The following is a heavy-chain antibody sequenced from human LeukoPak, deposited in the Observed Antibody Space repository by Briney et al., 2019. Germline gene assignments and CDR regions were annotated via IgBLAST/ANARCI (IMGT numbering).Heavy chain of an antibody. Sequence: PSETLSLTCTVSGGSISSSSYYWGWIRQPPGKGLEWIGTIYYSGRTYYNPSLKSRVTISVDTSKNQFSLKLSSVTAADTAVYYCARDPTTVVKRYFDYWGQGTLVTVSS. CDR1: GGSISSSSYY. CDR3: ARDPTTVVKRYFDY. D-gene: IGHD4-23*01. CDR2: IYYSGRT. J-gene: IGHJ4*02. V-gene: IGHV4-39*07.